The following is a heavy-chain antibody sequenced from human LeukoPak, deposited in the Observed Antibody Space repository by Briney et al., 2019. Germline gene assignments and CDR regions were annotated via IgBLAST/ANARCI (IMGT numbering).Heavy chain of an antibody. Sequence: SETLSLTCTVPGGSISSYYWSWIRQPPGKGLEWIGYIYYSGSTNYNPSLKSRVTISVDTSKNQFSLKLSSVTAADTAVYYCARLLGGWFDPWGQGTLVTVSS. CDR3: ARLLGGWFDP. D-gene: IGHD2-21*01. CDR2: IYYSGST. CDR1: GGSISSYY. V-gene: IGHV4-59*08. J-gene: IGHJ5*02.